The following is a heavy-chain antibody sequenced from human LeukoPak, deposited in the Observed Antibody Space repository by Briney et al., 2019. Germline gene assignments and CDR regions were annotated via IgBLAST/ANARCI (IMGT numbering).Heavy chain of an antibody. CDR2: ISDGGSRT. CDR1: GFSFSSYA. V-gene: IGHV3-23*01. Sequence: PGGSLRLSCAASGFSFSSYAVSWVRQAPGKGLEWVSGISDGGSRTYYTDSVKGRFTISRDDSKNTLYLQMNSLRAEDTAAYYCARGYYESGVYYYFDYWGQGTLVTVSS. D-gene: IGHD3-22*01. J-gene: IGHJ4*02. CDR3: ARGYYESGVYYYFDY.